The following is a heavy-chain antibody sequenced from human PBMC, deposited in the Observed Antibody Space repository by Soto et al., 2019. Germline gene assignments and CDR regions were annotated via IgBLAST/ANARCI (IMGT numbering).Heavy chain of an antibody. Sequence: SETLSLTCAVYGGSFSGYYWSWIRQPPGKGLEWIGEINHSGSTNYNPSLKSRVTISVDTSKNQFSLKLSSVTAADTAVYYCARGVKMGYSQYYYMDVWGKGTTVTVSS. CDR1: GGSFSGYY. V-gene: IGHV4-34*01. CDR3: ARGVKMGYSQYYYMDV. J-gene: IGHJ6*03. D-gene: IGHD5-18*01. CDR2: INHSGST.